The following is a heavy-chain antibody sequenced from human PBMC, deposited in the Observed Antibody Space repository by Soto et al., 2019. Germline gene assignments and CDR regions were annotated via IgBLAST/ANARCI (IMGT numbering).Heavy chain of an antibody. V-gene: IGHV3-66*01. CDR2: IYSGGST. Sequence: EVQLVESGGGLVQPGGSLRLSCAASGFTVSSNYMSWVRQAPGKGLEWVSVIYSGGSTYYADSVKGRFTISRDNSKNTLYLQMNSLRAEDTAVYYCARFVWFGELFSQYPYYFDYWGQGTLVTVSS. CDR1: GFTVSSNY. CDR3: ARFVWFGELFSQYPYYFDY. D-gene: IGHD3-10*01. J-gene: IGHJ4*02.